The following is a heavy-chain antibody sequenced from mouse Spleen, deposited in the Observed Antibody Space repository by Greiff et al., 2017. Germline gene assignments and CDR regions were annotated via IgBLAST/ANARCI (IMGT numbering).Heavy chain of an antibody. Sequence: QVHVKQSGAELARPGASVKMSCKASGYTFTSYTMHWVKQRPGQGLEWIGYINPSSGYTKYNQKFKDKATLTADKSSSTAYMQLSSLTSEDSAVYYCARSKRDSARGFAYWGQGTLVTVSA. J-gene: IGHJ3*01. CDR2: INPSSGYT. CDR1: GYTFTSYT. D-gene: IGHD3-1*01. CDR3: ARSKRDSARGFAY. V-gene: IGHV1-4*01.